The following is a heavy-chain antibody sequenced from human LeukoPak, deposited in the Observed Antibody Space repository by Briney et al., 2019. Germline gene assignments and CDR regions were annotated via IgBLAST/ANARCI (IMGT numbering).Heavy chain of an antibody. Sequence: ASVKVSCKASGYTFTSYAMNWVRQAPGQGLEWMGWINTNTGNPTYAQGFTGRFVFSLDTSVSTAYLQISSLKAEDTAVYYCAREPAATDAYYYYYMDVWGKGTTVTVSS. CDR2: INTNTGNP. J-gene: IGHJ6*03. V-gene: IGHV7-4-1*02. D-gene: IGHD2-2*01. CDR1: GYTFTSYA. CDR3: AREPAATDAYYYYYMDV.